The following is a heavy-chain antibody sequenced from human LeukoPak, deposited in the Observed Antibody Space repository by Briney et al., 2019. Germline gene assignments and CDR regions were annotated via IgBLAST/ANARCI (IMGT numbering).Heavy chain of an antibody. J-gene: IGHJ6*02. Sequence: ASVKVSCKVSGYTLTALSMNWVRQAPGKGLEWMGGFDREDGETLYAQKFRGRVTMTEDTSADTVYMELSSLSSEDTAVYYCATDSKLPSTNTDYGFWSGHYGLDVWGQGTTVTV. CDR2: FDREDGET. D-gene: IGHD3-3*01. V-gene: IGHV1-24*01. CDR1: GYTLTALS. CDR3: ATDSKLPSTNTDYGFWSGHYGLDV.